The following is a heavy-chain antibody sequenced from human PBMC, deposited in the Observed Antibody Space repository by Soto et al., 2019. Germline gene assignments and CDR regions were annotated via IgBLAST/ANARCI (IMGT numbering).Heavy chain of an antibody. D-gene: IGHD3-10*01. CDR1: GYTFTSYG. V-gene: IGHV1-18*01. Sequence: QVQLVQSGAEVKKPGASVKVSCKASGYTFTSYGISWVRQAPGQGREWMGWISAYNGNTTYAQKLQGRVTMTTDTATSTAYMELRSLRSDDTAVYYCARFYGSGSPRAWYYYGMDVWCQGTTVTASS. CDR3: ARFYGSGSPRAWYYYGMDV. CDR2: ISAYNGNT. J-gene: IGHJ6*02.